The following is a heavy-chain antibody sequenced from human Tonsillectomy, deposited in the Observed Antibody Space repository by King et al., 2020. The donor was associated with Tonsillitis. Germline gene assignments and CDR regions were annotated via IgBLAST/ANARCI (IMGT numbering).Heavy chain of an antibody. Sequence: QLVQSGAEVKKPGASVKVSCKVSGYTLTELSMHWVRXAPGKGLXWXGXXXXXXGXXXYXQKFQGRVTMTEDTSTDTAYMELSSLRSEDTAVYYCATLGLANWGLSYYYYGMDVWGQGTTVTVSS. CDR1: GYTLTELS. D-gene: IGHD7-27*01. CDR3: ATLGLANWGLSYYYYGMDV. V-gene: IGHV1-24*01. CDR2: XXXXXGXX. J-gene: IGHJ6*02.